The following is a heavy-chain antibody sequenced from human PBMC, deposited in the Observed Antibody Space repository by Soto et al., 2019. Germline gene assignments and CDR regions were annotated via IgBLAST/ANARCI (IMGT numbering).Heavy chain of an antibody. CDR3: AAYRRGEGGRGY. V-gene: IGHV4-59*08. Sequence: QVQLQESGPGVVKPSETLSLTCTVSGASVSSHHWTWIRQPPGKGLEWIGDYSDSASYSPSLKSRVTISADTSKNPSSLTLSSVTVADTAVYYCAAYRRGEGGRGYWGQGTLVTVSS. D-gene: IGHD6-19*01. CDR1: GASVSSHH. CDR2: DYSDSA. J-gene: IGHJ4*02.